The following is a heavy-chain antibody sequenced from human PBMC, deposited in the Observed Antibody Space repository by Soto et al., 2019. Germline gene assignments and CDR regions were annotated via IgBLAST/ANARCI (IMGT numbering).Heavy chain of an antibody. Sequence: GGSLRPSCAASGFTFSSYAMHWVRQAPGKGLEWVAVISYDGSNKYYADSVKGRFTISRDNSKNTLYLQMNSLRAEDTAVYYCARELYSSLDYWGQGTLVTVSS. J-gene: IGHJ4*02. V-gene: IGHV3-30-3*01. CDR2: ISYDGSNK. D-gene: IGHD6-19*01. CDR1: GFTFSSYA. CDR3: ARELYSSLDY.